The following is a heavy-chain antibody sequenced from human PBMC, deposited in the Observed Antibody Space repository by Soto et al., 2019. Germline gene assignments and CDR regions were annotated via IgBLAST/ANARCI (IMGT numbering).Heavy chain of an antibody. D-gene: IGHD6-6*01. CDR2: IYYSGST. V-gene: IGHV4-31*03. J-gene: IGHJ6*02. Sequence: SETLSLTCTVSGGSISNVGYCWSWIRQHPGKGLEWIGYIYYSGSTYHNPSLKSRVTISVDTSKNQFSLKLSSVTAADTAVYYCARDRRIEQLAHYYYYGMHVWAKGPRSPSP. CDR3: ARDRRIEQLAHYYYYGMHV. CDR1: GGSISNVGYC.